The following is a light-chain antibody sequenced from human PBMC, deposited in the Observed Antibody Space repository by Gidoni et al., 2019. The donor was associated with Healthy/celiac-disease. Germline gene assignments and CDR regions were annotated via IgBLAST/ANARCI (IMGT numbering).Light chain of an antibody. Sequence: DIQMPQSPSSLSASVGDRVTITCRASQSISSYLNWYQQKPGKAPKLLIYAASSLQSGVPSRFSGSGSGTDFTLTISSLQPEVFATYYCQHSYSTLWTFGQGTKVEIK. J-gene: IGKJ1*01. CDR1: QSISSY. V-gene: IGKV1-39*01. CDR2: AAS. CDR3: QHSYSTLWT.